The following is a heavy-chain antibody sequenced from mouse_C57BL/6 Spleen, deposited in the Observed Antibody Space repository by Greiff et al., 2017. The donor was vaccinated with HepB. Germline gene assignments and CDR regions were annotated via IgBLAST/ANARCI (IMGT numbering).Heavy chain of an antibody. J-gene: IGHJ4*01. CDR1: GFNIKNTY. Sequence: VQLKESVAELVRPGASVKLSCTASGFNIKNTYMHWVKQRPEQGLEWIGRIDPANGNTKYAPKFQGKATITADTSSNTAYLQLSSLTSEDTAIYYCARNYGSSPYYYAMDYWGQGTSVTVSS. V-gene: IGHV14-3*01. CDR3: ARNYGSSPYYYAMDY. D-gene: IGHD1-1*01. CDR2: IDPANGNT.